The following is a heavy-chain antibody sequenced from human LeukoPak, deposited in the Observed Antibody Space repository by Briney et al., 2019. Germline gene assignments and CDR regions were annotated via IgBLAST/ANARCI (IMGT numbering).Heavy chain of an antibody. Sequence: GGSLRLSCAASGFTFSSYGMHWVRQAPGKGLEWVAVISYDGSNKYYADSVKGRFTISRDNSKNTLYLQMNSLRAEDTAVYYCASNLPLVTIVVVTPYGVTPTSWGQGTLVTVSS. V-gene: IGHV3-30*03. CDR2: ISYDGSNK. CDR3: ASNLPLVTIVVVTPYGVTPTS. D-gene: IGHD3-22*01. CDR1: GFTFSSYG. J-gene: IGHJ5*02.